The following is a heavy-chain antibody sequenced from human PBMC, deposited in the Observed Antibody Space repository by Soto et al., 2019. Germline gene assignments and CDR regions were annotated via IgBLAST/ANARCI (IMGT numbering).Heavy chain of an antibody. CDR1: GYTITYYH. CDR2: INPNGGDT. CDR3: GIVSYSYG. D-gene: IGHD4-4*01. V-gene: IGHV1-46*01. Sequence: DSVKVSCKASGYTITYYHVNCGRKATGHGVEWMGIINPNGGDTTYAQKLRVRVTMTRDTSTSTVDMEMSRLRSEDTALYYCGIVSYSYG. J-gene: IGHJ6*01.